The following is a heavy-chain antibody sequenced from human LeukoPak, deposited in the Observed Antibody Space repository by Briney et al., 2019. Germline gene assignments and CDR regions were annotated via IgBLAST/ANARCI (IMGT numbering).Heavy chain of an antibody. D-gene: IGHD4-23*01. V-gene: IGHV3-7*04. CDR1: GFTFSSYW. J-gene: IGHJ4*02. CDR3: ARYDYGGNYDY. Sequence: GGSLRLSCAASGFTFSSYWMSWVRQAPGKGLEWVANIKQDGSEKYYADSVKGRFTISRDNAKNSLYLQMNSLRAEDTAVYYCARYDYGGNYDYWGQGTLVTASS. CDR2: IKQDGSEK.